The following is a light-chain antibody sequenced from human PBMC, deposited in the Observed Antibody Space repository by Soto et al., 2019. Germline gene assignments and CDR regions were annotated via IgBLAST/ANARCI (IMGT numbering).Light chain of an antibody. V-gene: IGKV3-20*01. Sequence: EIVLTQSPGTLSLSPGERSPLYCRASQSVSRSALDCYHQKPGQAPSPLIYGDSNRATGIPDRFSGSGSGTDFTNTIIRREPEDLAVNYGQQYGSSPFTFGTGTKKDIK. CDR2: GDS. CDR3: QQYGSSPFT. J-gene: IGKJ3*01. CDR1: QSVSRSA.